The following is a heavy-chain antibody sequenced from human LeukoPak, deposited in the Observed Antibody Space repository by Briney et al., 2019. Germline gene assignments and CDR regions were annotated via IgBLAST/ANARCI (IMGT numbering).Heavy chain of an antibody. Sequence: ASVKVSCKASGGTFSSYAISWVRQAPGQGLEWMGRINPNSGGTNYAQKFQGRVTMTRDTSISTAYMELSRLRSDDTAVYYCARDPLSYCTNGVCYSFDYWGQGTLVTVSS. CDR3: ARDPLSYCTNGVCYSFDY. CDR2: INPNSGGT. J-gene: IGHJ4*02. V-gene: IGHV1-2*06. CDR1: GGTFSSYA. D-gene: IGHD2-8*01.